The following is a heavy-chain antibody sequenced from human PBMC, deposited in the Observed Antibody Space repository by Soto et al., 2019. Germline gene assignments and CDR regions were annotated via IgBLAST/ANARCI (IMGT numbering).Heavy chain of an antibody. CDR1: GGSFSGSY. V-gene: IGHV4-34*01. Sequence: PSETLSLTCAVYGGSFSGSYWSWIRQPPGKGLEWIGEINHSGSTDYNPSLKSRVTISIDSSKNQFSLKLGSVTAADTAVYYCAGYCSSTNCLDAFEIWGQGTLVTVAS. CDR3: AGYCSSTNCLDAFEI. CDR2: INHSGST. J-gene: IGHJ3*02. D-gene: IGHD2-2*01.